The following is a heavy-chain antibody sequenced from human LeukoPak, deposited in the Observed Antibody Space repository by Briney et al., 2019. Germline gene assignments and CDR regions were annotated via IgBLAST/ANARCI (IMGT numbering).Heavy chain of an antibody. V-gene: IGHV1-2*06. J-gene: IGHJ4*02. Sequence: GASVKVSCKASGYTFTGYYIHWVRQAPGQGLEWMGRINPNSGGTNYAQKFQGRVTMTRDTSISTAYMELSRLRSDDAAVYYCARVRWRGYGDYGSDYWGQGTLVTVSS. CDR2: INPNSGGT. CDR3: ARVRWRGYGDYGSDY. D-gene: IGHD4-17*01. CDR1: GYTFTGYY.